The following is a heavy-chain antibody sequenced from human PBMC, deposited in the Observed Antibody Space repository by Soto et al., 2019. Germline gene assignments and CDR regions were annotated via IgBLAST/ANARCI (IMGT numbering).Heavy chain of an antibody. CDR1: GGSISSGGYY. V-gene: IGHV4-31*03. CDR3: ARIPGLKGHDRKRIDY. Sequence: QVQLQKSGPGLVKPSQTLSLTCTVSGGSISSGGYYWSWIRQHPGKGLEWIGYIYYSGSTYYNPSLKSRVTISVDTSKNQFSLKLSSVTAADTAVYYCARIPGLKGHDRKRIDYWGQGTLVTVSS. D-gene: IGHD1-1*01. CDR2: IYYSGST. J-gene: IGHJ4*02.